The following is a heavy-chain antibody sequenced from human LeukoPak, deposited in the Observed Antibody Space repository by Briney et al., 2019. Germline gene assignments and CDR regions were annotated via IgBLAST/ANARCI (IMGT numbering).Heavy chain of an antibody. V-gene: IGHV1-18*01. Sequence: GASVKVSCKASGYTFTSYGISWVRQAPGQGLEWMGWISAYNGNTNYAQKLQGRVTMTTDTSTSTAYMELRSLRSDDTAVYYCAGGHCSSTSCYLYYYMDVWGKGTTVTVSS. CDR1: GYTFTSYG. CDR2: ISAYNGNT. CDR3: AGGHCSSTSCYLYYYMDV. J-gene: IGHJ6*03. D-gene: IGHD2-2*03.